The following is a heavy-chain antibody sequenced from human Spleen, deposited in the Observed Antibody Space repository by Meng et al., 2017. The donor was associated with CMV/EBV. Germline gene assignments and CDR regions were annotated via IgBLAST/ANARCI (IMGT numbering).Heavy chain of an antibody. J-gene: IGHJ4*02. CDR3: AIGYCDTMKCAGGLDC. D-gene: IGHD2-15*01. CDR1: GYTFTGYY. V-gene: IGHV1-2*02. Sequence: ASVKISCKTSGYTFTGYYMHWVRQAPGHGLEWMGWINPNIGGTKYAQNFQGRVTMTRDTSISTAYMELSRLRSDDTAVYYCAIGYCDTMKCAGGLDCWGQGTLVTVSS. CDR2: INPNIGGT.